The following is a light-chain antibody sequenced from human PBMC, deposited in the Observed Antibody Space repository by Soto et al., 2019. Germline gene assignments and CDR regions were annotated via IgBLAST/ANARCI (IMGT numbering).Light chain of an antibody. V-gene: IGLV2-14*01. CDR1: SSDVGGYNY. Sequence: QSVLTQPASVSGSPGQSITIYCTGTSSDVGGYNYVPWYQQHPDKAPKLIIYEVSNRPSGVSIRFSGSKSANTASLTISGLQAEDEADYYCSSYTTTYTVLFGGGTKLTVL. CDR2: EVS. J-gene: IGLJ2*01. CDR3: SSYTTTYTVL.